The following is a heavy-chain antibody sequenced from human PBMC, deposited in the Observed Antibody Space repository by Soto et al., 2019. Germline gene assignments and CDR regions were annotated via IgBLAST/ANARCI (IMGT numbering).Heavy chain of an antibody. Sequence: ASVKVSCKASGYTFSGYSITWVRQAPGQGLEWMGRISGYNGNTNYARTLRGRLTLTTDTSTSTAYMVLRSLTSDDTAVYYCARDVFCGGAPACPDMDVWGQGNTVT. V-gene: IGHV1-18*04. CDR1: GYTFSGYS. CDR3: ARDVFCGGAPACPDMDV. CDR2: ISGYNGNT. D-gene: IGHD2-21*01. J-gene: IGHJ6*01.